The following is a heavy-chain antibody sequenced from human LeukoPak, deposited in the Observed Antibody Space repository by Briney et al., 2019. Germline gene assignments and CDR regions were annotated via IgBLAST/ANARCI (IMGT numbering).Heavy chain of an antibody. CDR2: IYYSGST. D-gene: IGHD3-22*01. J-gene: IGHJ4*02. CDR3: AGVAAYDSSGYYYDY. CDR1: GGSISSGGYY. V-gene: IGHV4-31*03. Sequence: SETLSLTCTVSGGSISSGGYYWSWIRQHPGKGLEWIGYIYYSGSTYYNPSLKSRVTISVDTSKNQFSLKLSSVTAADTAVYYCAGVAAYDSSGYYYDYWGQGTLVTVSS.